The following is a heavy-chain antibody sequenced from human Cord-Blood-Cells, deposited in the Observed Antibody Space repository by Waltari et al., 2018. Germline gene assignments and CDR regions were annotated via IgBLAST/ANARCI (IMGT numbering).Heavy chain of an antibody. V-gene: IGHV1-2*02. CDR2: MNPNRGGT. Sequence: QVQLVQSGAEVKKPGASVKVSCKASGYTFTGYYMHWVRQAPGQGLEWLGWMNPNRGGTNYAQKFQGRVNMTRDTSISTAYMELSRLRSDDTAVYYCARLRQWELQGDAFDIWGQGTMVTVSS. D-gene: IGHD1-26*01. CDR1: GYTFTGYY. J-gene: IGHJ3*02. CDR3: ARLRQWELQGDAFDI.